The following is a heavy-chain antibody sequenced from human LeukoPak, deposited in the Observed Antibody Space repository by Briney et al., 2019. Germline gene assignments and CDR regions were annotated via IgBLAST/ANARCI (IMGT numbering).Heavy chain of an antibody. D-gene: IGHD6-19*01. J-gene: IGHJ4*02. Sequence: SQTLSLTCTVSGGSISSGGYYWSWIRQHPGKGLEWIGYIYYSGSTYYNPSLKSRVTISVDTSKNQFSLKLSSVTAADTAVYYCARHPVARDSSDWYTGIDYWGQGTLVTVSS. V-gene: IGHV4-31*03. CDR2: IYYSGST. CDR3: ARHPVARDSSDWYTGIDY. CDR1: GGSISSGGYY.